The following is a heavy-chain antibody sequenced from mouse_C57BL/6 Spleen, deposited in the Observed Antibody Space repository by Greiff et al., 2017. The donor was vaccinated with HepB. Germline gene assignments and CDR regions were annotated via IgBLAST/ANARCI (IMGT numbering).Heavy chain of an antibody. CDR3: ARRHYSYYAMDY. CDR1: GYTFTSYW. Sequence: VQLQQPGAELVMPGASVKLSCKASGYTFTSYWMHWVKQRPGQGLEWIGEIDPSDSYTNYNQKFKGKSTLTVDKSSSTAYMQLSSLTSEDSAVYCCARRHYSYYAMDYWGQGTSVTVSS. CDR2: IDPSDSYT. D-gene: IGHD2-12*01. V-gene: IGHV1-69*01. J-gene: IGHJ4*01.